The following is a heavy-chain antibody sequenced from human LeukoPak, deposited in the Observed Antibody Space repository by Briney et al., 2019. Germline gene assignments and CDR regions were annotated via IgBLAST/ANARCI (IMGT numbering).Heavy chain of an antibody. J-gene: IGHJ5*02. D-gene: IGHD3-16*02. V-gene: IGHV4-4*07. CDR1: GGSISSYY. CDR2: IYTSGST. CDR3: ARWEIMITFGVVIADNWFDP. Sequence: PSETLSLTCTASGGSISSYYWSWIRQPAGKGLEWIGRIYTSGSTNYNPSLKSRVTMSVDTSKNQFSLKLSSVTAADTAVYYCARWEIMITFGVVIADNWFDPWGQGTLVTVSS.